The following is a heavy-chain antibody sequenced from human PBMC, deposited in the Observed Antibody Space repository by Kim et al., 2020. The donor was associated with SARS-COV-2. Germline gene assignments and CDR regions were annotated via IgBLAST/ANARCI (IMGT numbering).Heavy chain of an antibody. Sequence: ASVKVSCKGSGYTFTTYGMHWVRQAPGQRLEWMGWINVGNGNTKYSEKFQGRVTITRDTSASTAYMELSSLRFEDSAVYYCARDQGVGDYWCQGALVTVSS. CDR1: GYTFTTYG. J-gene: IGHJ4*02. D-gene: IGHD1-26*01. CDR2: INVGNGNT. CDR3: ARDQGVGDY. V-gene: IGHV1-3*01.